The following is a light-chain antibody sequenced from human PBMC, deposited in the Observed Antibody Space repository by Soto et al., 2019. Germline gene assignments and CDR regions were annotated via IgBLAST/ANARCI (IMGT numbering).Light chain of an antibody. J-gene: IGKJ1*01. CDR1: QSIGRW. CDR2: DAS. V-gene: IGKV1-5*01. CDR3: QQYYSYWT. Sequence: DIRMTLAPSTLPSPLGGAVTGTFRASQSIGRWLAWYQQKPGKAPKLLIFDASTLENGVPARFSGSRSGPEFSLTISSLQPDDFATYYCQQYYSYWTFGQGTKVDIK.